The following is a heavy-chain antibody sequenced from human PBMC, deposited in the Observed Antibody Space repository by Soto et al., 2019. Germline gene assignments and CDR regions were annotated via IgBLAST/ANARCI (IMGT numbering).Heavy chain of an antibody. Sequence: GGSLRLSCTPSGFTFSAYGMHWVRQAPGKGLEWVAAISHDGTNKYYGDSVRGRFTISRDNSKNTLYLQMNTLRNEDTAVYYCAKESRSSAVTATRVYGMDVWGQGTTVTVSS. V-gene: IGHV3-30*18. D-gene: IGHD2-21*02. J-gene: IGHJ6*02. CDR2: ISHDGTNK. CDR1: GFTFSAYG. CDR3: AKESRSSAVTATRVYGMDV.